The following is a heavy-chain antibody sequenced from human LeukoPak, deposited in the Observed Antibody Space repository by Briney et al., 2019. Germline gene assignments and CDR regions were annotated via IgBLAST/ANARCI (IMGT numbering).Heavy chain of an antibody. J-gene: IGHJ4*02. D-gene: IGHD5-12*01. CDR2: IRNDRIT. Sequence: GESLRLSCVPSGLTFSDAWMSWVRQAPGKGLEWVGRIRNDRITDYAAPVQGRFSISRDNSKNTFYLQMNSLRTEDTGMYCCTWMATIFTVDYWGQGTLVTVSS. CDR1: GLTFSDAW. V-gene: IGHV3-15*01. CDR3: TWMATIFTVDY.